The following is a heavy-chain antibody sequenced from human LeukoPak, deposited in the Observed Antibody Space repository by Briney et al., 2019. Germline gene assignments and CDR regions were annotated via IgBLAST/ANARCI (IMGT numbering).Heavy chain of an antibody. Sequence: SQTPSLTCTVSGGSISSGSYYWSWIRQPAGKGLEWIGRIYTSGSTNYNPSLKSRVTISVDTSKNQFSLKLSSVTAADTAVYYCARVSIGLSGWSDAFDIWGQGTMVTVSS. CDR3: ARVSIGLSGWSDAFDI. CDR2: IYTSGST. CDR1: GGSISSGSYY. D-gene: IGHD6-19*01. J-gene: IGHJ3*02. V-gene: IGHV4-61*02.